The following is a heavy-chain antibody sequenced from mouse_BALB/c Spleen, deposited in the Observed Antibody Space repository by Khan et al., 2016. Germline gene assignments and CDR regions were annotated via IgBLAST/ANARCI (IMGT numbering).Heavy chain of an antibody. J-gene: IGHJ3*01. CDR3: ARWSYYYGSSYGWFAY. D-gene: IGHD1-1*01. CDR2: INPSTGYT. CDR1: GYTFTDYW. Sequence: VELVESGAELAKPGASVKMSCKASGYTFTDYWMHWVKQRPGQGLEWIGYINPSTGYTEYNQKFKDKATLTADKSSSTAYMQLSSLTSEDSAVYDCARWSYYYGSSYGWFAYWGQGTLVTVSA. V-gene: IGHV1-7*01.